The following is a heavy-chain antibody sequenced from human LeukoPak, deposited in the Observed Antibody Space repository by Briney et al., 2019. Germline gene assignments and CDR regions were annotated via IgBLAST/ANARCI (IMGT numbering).Heavy chain of an antibody. D-gene: IGHD3-22*01. J-gene: IGHJ4*02. CDR3: AKAGHLYYYDSSGYDY. V-gene: IGHV3-30*18. CDR1: GFTFSSYG. Sequence: GRSLRLSCAASGFTFSSYGMHWVRQAPGKGLEWVAVISYDGSNKYYADSVKGRFTISRDNSKNTLYLQMNSLRAEDTAVYYCAKAGHLYYYDSSGYDYWGQGTLVTVSS. CDR2: ISYDGSNK.